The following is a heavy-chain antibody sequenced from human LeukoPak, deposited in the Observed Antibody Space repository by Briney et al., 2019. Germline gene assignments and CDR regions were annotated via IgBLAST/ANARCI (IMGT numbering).Heavy chain of an antibody. J-gene: IGHJ4*02. CDR1: GFTFSSYA. CDR3: ARGNAGNFDY. Sequence: PGRSLRLSCAASGFTFSSYAMHWVRQAPGKGLEWVAFISYDGSNKYYADSVKGRFTISRDNSKNTLYLQMNSLRAEDTAVYYCARGNAGNFDYWGQGTLVTVSS. V-gene: IGHV3-30-3*01. CDR2: ISYDGSNK. D-gene: IGHD2-2*01.